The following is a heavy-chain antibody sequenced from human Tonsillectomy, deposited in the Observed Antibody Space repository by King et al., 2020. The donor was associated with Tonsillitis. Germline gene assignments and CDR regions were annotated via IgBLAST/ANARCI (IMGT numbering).Heavy chain of an antibody. V-gene: IGHV3-48*02. CDR2: ISSSSSRI. D-gene: IGHD2-2*01. J-gene: IGHJ4*02. Sequence: QLVQAGGGLVQPGGSLRLSCAASGFTFSTYSMNWVRQAPGKGLEWVSYISSSSSRIYYADSVKGRFTISSDNAKNSLYLQMNSLRDEDTAVYYCARDRGYCSSISCHFGLFDSWGQGTLVTVSS. CDR1: GFTFSTYS. CDR3: ARDRGYCSSISCHFGLFDS.